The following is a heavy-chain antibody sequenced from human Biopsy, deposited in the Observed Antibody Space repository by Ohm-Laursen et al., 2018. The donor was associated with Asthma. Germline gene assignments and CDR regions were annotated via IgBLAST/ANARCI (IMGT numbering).Heavy chain of an antibody. Sequence: TLSLTCTVSGGSISSYYWSWIRQPPGRGLEWIGYMYSSGSTNYNPSLKSRVTISADTSKNQLSLKMSSVTAADTAVYFCVRHQYSSSWSTFDYWGQGALVTVSS. CDR1: GGSISSYY. CDR2: MYSSGST. D-gene: IGHD3-22*01. J-gene: IGHJ4*02. V-gene: IGHV4-59*08. CDR3: VRHQYSSSWSTFDY.